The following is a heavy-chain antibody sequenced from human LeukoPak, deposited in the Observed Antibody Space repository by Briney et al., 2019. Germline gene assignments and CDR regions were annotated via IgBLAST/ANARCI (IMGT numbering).Heavy chain of an antibody. J-gene: IGHJ4*02. CDR3: AREDRVYSYGLYFDY. Sequence: GGSLRLSCAASGFTFSSYSMNWVRQAPGKGLEWVSYISSSSSTIYYADSVKGRFTISRDNAKNSLYLQMNSLRAEDTAVYYCAREDRVYSYGLYFDYWGQGNLVTVSS. CDR1: GFTFSSYS. D-gene: IGHD5-18*01. V-gene: IGHV3-48*01. CDR2: ISSSSSTI.